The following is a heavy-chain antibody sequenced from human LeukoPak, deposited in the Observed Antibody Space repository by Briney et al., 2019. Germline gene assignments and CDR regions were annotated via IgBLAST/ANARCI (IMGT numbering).Heavy chain of an antibody. CDR3: ARGELPSSSGDY. J-gene: IGHJ4*02. CDR2: IYYSGST. D-gene: IGHD6-6*01. CDR1: GGSISSYY. V-gene: IGHV4-59*01. Sequence: SETLSLTCTVSGGSISSYYWSWIRQPPGKGLEWIGYIYYSGSTNYNPSLKSRVTISVDTSKNQFSLKLSSVTAADTAVYYCARGELPSSSGDYWGQGTLVTVSS.